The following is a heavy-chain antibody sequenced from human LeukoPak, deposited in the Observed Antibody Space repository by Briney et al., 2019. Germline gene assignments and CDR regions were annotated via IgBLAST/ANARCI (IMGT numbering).Heavy chain of an antibody. CDR2: ISSSSSTI. V-gene: IGHV3-48*02. CDR3: ARETAHYFDSSGYSF. Sequence: GGSLRLSCAASGFTFSSSSMNWVRQAPGKGLEWVSYISSSSSTIHYAESVKGRFTISRDNAKNSLYLQMNSLRDEDTAVYYCARETAHYFDSSGYSFWGQGTLVTVSS. J-gene: IGHJ4*02. D-gene: IGHD3-22*01. CDR1: GFTFSSSS.